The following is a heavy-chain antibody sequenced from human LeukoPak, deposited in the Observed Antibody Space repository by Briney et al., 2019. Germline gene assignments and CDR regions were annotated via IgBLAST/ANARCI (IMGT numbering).Heavy chain of an antibody. D-gene: IGHD4-23*01. V-gene: IGHV1-18*01. CDR3: ARQGYGGHSRGAADY. CDR1: GGTFSSYA. CDR2: ISANNGNR. J-gene: IGHJ4*02. Sequence: ASVKVSCKASGGTFSSYAISWVRQAPGQGLEWMGWISANNGNRNYALKLQDRVSMTTDTSTSTAYMELRSLRSDDTAVYYCARQGYGGHSRGAADYWGQGTLVTVSS.